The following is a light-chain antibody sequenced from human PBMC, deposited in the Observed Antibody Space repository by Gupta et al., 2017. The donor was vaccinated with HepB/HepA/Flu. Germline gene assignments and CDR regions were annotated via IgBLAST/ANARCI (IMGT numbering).Light chain of an antibody. CDR3: CSYGGASTYV. Sequence: QSALTQPRSVSGSPGQSVTISCTGTSSDVGGFNFVSWYQQYPGKAPRLIIYDVTKRPSGVPDRFSGSKSGNTASLSISGLRAEDEANYFCCSYGGASTYVFGSGTMVTVL. CDR1: SSDVGGFNF. V-gene: IGLV2-11*01. CDR2: DVT. J-gene: IGLJ1*01.